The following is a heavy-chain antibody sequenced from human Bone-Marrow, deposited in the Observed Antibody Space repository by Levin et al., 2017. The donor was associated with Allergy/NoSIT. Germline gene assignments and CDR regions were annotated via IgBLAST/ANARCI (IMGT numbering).Heavy chain of an antibody. V-gene: IGHV3-23*01. CDR1: GFTFNIYA. J-gene: IGHJ5*01. Sequence: GGSLRLSCAAPGFTFNIYAMSWVRQAPGKGLEWVSTISGSGGATHYADSVQGRFTISRDNPNNTLYLQIDSLRAEDTAVYYCAKGPFSFFDSWGLGTLVTVSS. CDR2: ISGSGGAT. CDR3: AKGPFSFFDS.